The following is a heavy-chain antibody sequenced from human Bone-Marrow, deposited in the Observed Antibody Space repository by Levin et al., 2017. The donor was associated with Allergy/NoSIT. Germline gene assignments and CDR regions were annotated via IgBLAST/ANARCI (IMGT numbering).Heavy chain of an antibody. CDR3: AKHRGANIDF. Sequence: GESLKISCAASGFAFSSFAMGWVRQAPGGGLEWVSTIGGRGDTSDYSDSVRGRFTVSRDNSNDTLFLQLSRLRPEDTATYHCAKHRGANIDFWGQGTLVTVSS. D-gene: IGHD1-26*01. CDR2: IGGRGDTS. CDR1: GFAFSSFA. V-gene: IGHV3-23*01. J-gene: IGHJ4*02.